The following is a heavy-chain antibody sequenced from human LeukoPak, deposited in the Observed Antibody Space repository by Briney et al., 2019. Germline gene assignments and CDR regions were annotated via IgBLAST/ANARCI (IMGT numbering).Heavy chain of an antibody. D-gene: IGHD2-15*01. CDR2: INWNGGST. CDR3: AKSLGGTVVAATCFDY. Sequence: GGSLRLSCAASGFTFDDYGMSWVRQAPGKGLEWVSGINWNGGSTGYADSVKGRFTISRDNAKNSLYLQMNSLRAEDTAVYYCAKSLGGTVVAATCFDYWGQGTLVTVSS. CDR1: GFTFDDYG. V-gene: IGHV3-20*04. J-gene: IGHJ4*02.